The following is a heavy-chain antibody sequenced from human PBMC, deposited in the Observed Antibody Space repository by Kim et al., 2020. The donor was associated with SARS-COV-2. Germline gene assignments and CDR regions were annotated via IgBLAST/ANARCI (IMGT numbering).Heavy chain of an antibody. CDR1: GYTFTSYD. J-gene: IGHJ6*02. CDR2: MNPNSGNT. Sequence: ASVKVSCKASGYTFTSYDINWVRQATGQGLEWMGWMNPNSGNTGYAQKFQGRVTMTRNTSISTAYMELSSLRSEDTAVYYCARVNSWGTYYYYYGMDVWGQGTTVTVSS. D-gene: IGHD3-16*01. V-gene: IGHV1-8*01. CDR3: ARVNSWGTYYYYYGMDV.